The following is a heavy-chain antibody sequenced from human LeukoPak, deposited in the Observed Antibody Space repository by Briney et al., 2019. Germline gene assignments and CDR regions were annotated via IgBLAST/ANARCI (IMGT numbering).Heavy chain of an antibody. CDR1: GYTFTSYY. V-gene: IGHV1-46*03. J-gene: IGHJ3*02. CDR2: INPSIGST. CDR3: GRGVMTTVTIGWLGSGI. Sequence: ASVKVSCKASGYTFTSYYLHWVRQAPGQGLEWMGIINPSIGSTTYAQKFQGRVTMTRDTSTNTVYMELSSLKYDDTAVYYCGRGVMTTVTIGWLGSGIWGQGTMITVSS. D-gene: IGHD4-17*01.